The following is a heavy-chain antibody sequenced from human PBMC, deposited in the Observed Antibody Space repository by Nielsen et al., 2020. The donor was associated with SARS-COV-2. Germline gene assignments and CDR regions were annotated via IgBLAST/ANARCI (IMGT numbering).Heavy chain of an antibody. CDR1: GFTISSSF. CDR3: ARDNWGRMDV. D-gene: IGHD7-27*01. CDR2: IYTDGST. Sequence: GESLKISCAASGFTISSSFMSRVRQAAGTGLDWVSVIYTDGSTSHADSVKGRFTISRDNSKNTLYLQMNSLRAEDTAVYYCARDNWGRMDVWGQGTTVTVSS. J-gene: IGHJ6*02. V-gene: IGHV3-66*01.